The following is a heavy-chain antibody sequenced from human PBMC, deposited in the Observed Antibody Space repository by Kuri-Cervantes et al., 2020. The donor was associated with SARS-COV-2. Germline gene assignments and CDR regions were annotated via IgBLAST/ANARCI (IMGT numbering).Heavy chain of an antibody. Sequence: GSLRLSCTVYGGSISGYDWNWIRQPPGKGLEWIGEIYHGLTTNYNSSLKSRVTISVYTSKNQFSLKLTSVTAADTAVYYCARGGRGHFDFWSGYPPPMYLDVWGKGTTVTVSS. CDR2: IYHGLTT. CDR1: GGSISGYD. CDR3: ARGGRGHFDFWSGYPPPMYLDV. D-gene: IGHD3-3*01. J-gene: IGHJ6*04. V-gene: IGHV4-34*01.